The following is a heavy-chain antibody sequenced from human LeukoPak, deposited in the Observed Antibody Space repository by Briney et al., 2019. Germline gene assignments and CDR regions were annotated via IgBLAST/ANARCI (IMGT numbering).Heavy chain of an antibody. CDR1: GFTFSSYA. D-gene: IGHD6-13*01. CDR3: ARQGIAAAGKPLDY. J-gene: IGHJ4*02. V-gene: IGHV3-64*01. CDR2: ISSDGGST. Sequence: GGSLRLSCAASGFTFSSYAMHWVRQAPGKGLEYVSAISSDGGSTYYANSVKGRFTISRDNSKNTLYPQMGSLRAEDMAVYYCARQGIAAAGKPLDYWGQGTLVTVSS.